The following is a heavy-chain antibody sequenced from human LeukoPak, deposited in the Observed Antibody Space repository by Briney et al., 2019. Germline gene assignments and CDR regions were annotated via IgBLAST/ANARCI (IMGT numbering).Heavy chain of an antibody. CDR2: IKSDRSAT. V-gene: IGHV3-74*01. D-gene: IGHD5-24*01. CDR3: ARGFSYNHFDY. Sequence: PGGSLRLSCAASGFTFRTYWMHWVRQAPGKGLVWVSHIKSDRSATTYADSVKGRFTISRDNAKNTLYLQMNSLRAEDTAVYYCARGFSYNHFDYWGQGTLVTVSS. CDR1: GFTFRTYW. J-gene: IGHJ4*02.